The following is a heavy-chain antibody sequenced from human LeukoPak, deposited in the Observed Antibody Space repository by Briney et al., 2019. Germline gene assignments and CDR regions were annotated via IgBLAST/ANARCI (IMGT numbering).Heavy chain of an antibody. D-gene: IGHD6-19*01. V-gene: IGHV4-4*02. J-gene: IGHJ5*02. CDR2: IYHSGST. CDR1: GGSISSSNW. CDR3: ARIAVAGGYWFDP. Sequence: SETLSLTCAVSGGSISSSNWWSWVRQPPGKGLEWIGEIYHSGSTNYNPSLKSRVTISVDTSKNQFSLKLSSVTAADTAVYYCARIAVAGGYWFDPWGQGTLVTVSS.